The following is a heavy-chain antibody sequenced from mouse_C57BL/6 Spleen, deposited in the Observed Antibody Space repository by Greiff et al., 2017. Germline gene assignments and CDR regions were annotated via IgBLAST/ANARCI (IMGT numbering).Heavy chain of an antibody. D-gene: IGHD1-1*01. V-gene: IGHV1-4*01. CDR3: AGYYGSIGWFAC. J-gene: IGHJ3*01. CDR2: INPSSGYT. Sequence: VKLQESGAELARPGASVKMSCKASGYTFTSYTMHWVKQRPGQGLEWIGYINPSSGYTKYNQKFKDKATLTADKSSSTAYMQLSSLTSEDSAVYYCAGYYGSIGWFACWGQGTLVTVSA. CDR1: GYTFTSYT.